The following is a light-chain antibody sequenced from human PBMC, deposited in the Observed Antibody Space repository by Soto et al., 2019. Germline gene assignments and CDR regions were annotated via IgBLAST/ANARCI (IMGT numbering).Light chain of an antibody. CDR2: SNN. J-gene: IGLJ3*02. CDR1: GFNVGSNS. CDR3: ATWDDSLTVWV. V-gene: IGLV1-44*01. Sequence: QSGLTQPPSASAAPGQRVTISCSGSGFNVGSNSVNWYQQFPGTAPKLLIYSNNQRPTGVPDRFSGSKSGTSASLAIGGLQSEDEAFYYCATWDDSLTVWVFGGGTKLTVL.